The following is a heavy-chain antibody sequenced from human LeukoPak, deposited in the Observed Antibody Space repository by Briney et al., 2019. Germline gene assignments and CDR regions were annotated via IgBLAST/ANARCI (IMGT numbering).Heavy chain of an antibody. V-gene: IGHV3-23*01. CDR2: ISGSGGST. D-gene: IGHD1-26*01. CDR3: AKDRRSYSYFPDY. Sequence: GASLRLSCAAPGFTFSSYAMSWVRQAPGKGLEWVSAISGSGGSTYYADSVKGRFTISRDNSKNTLYLQMNSLRAEDTAVYYCAKDRRSYSYFPDYWGQGTLVTVSS. CDR1: GFTFSSYA. J-gene: IGHJ4*02.